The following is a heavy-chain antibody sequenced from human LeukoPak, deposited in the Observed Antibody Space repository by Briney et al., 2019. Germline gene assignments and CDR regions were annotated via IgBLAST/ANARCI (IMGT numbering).Heavy chain of an antibody. D-gene: IGHD3-22*01. CDR3: ARVLHTYDSSGYYFEDYFDY. CDR2: IYYSGST. J-gene: IGHJ4*02. Sequence: PSETLSLTCTVSGGSISSYYWSWIRQPPGKRLEWIGYIYYSGSTNYNPSLKSRVTISVDTSKNQFSLKLSSVTAADTAVYYCARVLHTYDSSGYYFEDYFDYWGQGTLVTVSS. CDR1: GGSISSYY. V-gene: IGHV4-59*01.